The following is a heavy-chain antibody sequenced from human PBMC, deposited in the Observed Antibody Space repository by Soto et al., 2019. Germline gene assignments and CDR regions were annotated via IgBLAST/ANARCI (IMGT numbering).Heavy chain of an antibody. D-gene: IGHD5-12*01. J-gene: IGHJ6*02. CDR1: GGTFSSYT. Sequence: ASVKVSCKASGGTFSSYTISWVRQAPGQGLEWMGRIIPILGIANYAQKFQGRVTITADKSTSTAYMELSSLRSEDTAVYYCATNSGYDSYYYYYGMDVWGQGTTVTVSS. V-gene: IGHV1-69*02. CDR3: ATNSGYDSYYYYYGMDV. CDR2: IIPILGIA.